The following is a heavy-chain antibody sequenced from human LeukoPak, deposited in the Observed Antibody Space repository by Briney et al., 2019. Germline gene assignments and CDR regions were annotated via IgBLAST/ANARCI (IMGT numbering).Heavy chain of an antibody. CDR2: INSDGSST. Sequence: PGGSLRLSCAVSGFTFSSYAMSWVRQAPGKGLVWVSRINSDGSSTSYADSVKGRFTISRDNAKKTLYLQMNSLRAEDTAVYYCAKSLYYYDSSGYYWDYWGQGTLVTVSS. CDR3: AKSLYYYDSSGYYWDY. V-gene: IGHV3-74*01. J-gene: IGHJ4*02. D-gene: IGHD3-22*01. CDR1: GFTFSSYA.